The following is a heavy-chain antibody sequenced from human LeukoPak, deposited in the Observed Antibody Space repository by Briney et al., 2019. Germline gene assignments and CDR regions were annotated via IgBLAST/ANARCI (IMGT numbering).Heavy chain of an antibody. J-gene: IGHJ4*02. V-gene: IGHV1-46*01. D-gene: IGHD6-6*01. CDR1: GYTFTSYY. CDR3: ARGGIAARHKFDY. Sequence: GESLKISCKASGYTFTSYYMHWVRQAPGQGLEWMGIINPSGGSTSYAQKFQGRVTMTRDTSTSTVYMELSSLRSEDTAVYYCARGGIAARHKFDYWGQGTLVTVSS. CDR2: INPSGGST.